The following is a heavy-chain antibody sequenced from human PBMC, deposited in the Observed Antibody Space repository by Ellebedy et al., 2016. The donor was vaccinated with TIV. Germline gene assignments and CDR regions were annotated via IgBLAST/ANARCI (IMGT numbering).Heavy chain of an antibody. Sequence: SCAASGFTFSRYAMSWIRQPPGKGLEWIGSIYYTGSTDYNPSLKSRVAISADTSKNQFSLRLSSVTAADTAVYYCARWFGELLYVRWFDPWGQGTLVTVSS. CDR2: IYYTGST. CDR1: GFTFSRYA. CDR3: ARWFGELLYVRWFDP. D-gene: IGHD3-10*01. V-gene: IGHV4-38-2*01. J-gene: IGHJ5*02.